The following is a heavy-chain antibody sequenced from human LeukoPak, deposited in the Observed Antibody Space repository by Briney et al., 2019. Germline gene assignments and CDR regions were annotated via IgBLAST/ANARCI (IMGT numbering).Heavy chain of an antibody. CDR3: ARDVPDFWSGFDY. CDR1: GFAFSSYW. Sequence: GGSLRLSCEASGFAFSSYWMHWVRQAPGKGLEWVAGIKQDGSENYFVESVRGRFTISRDNAKNSLSLQMNSLRVEDTAVYYCARDVPDFWSGFDYWGQGTLVTVSP. V-gene: IGHV3-7*03. D-gene: IGHD3-3*01. J-gene: IGHJ4*02. CDR2: IKQDGSEN.